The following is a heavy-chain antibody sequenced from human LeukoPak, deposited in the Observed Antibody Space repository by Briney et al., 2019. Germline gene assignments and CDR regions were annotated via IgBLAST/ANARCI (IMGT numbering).Heavy chain of an antibody. V-gene: IGHV3-21*01. CDR3: ATLPFSPGRYGMDV. J-gene: IGHJ6*02. CDR1: GFTFSSHS. CDR2: ISSSSSYI. Sequence: PGGSLRLSCAASGFTFSSHSMNWVRQAPGKGLEWVSSISSSSSYIYYADSVKGRFTISRDNAKNSLYLQMNSLRAEDTAVYYCATLPFSPGRYGMDVWGQGTTVTVSS.